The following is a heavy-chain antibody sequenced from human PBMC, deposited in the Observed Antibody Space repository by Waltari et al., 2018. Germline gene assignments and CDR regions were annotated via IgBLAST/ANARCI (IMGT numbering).Heavy chain of an antibody. Sequence: EVQLVESGGGLVQPGGSLRLSCAASGFTFSSYSMNWVRQAPGKGRAAVSYICSSISTIYYAESVKGRFTIAREDAKNSLYLQMNSLRAEDTAVYYCARERSGSYSVDYWGQGTLVTVSS. D-gene: IGHD1-26*01. CDR1: GFTFSSYS. J-gene: IGHJ4*02. CDR3: ARERSGSYSVDY. CDR2: ICSSISTI. V-gene: IGHV3-48*01.